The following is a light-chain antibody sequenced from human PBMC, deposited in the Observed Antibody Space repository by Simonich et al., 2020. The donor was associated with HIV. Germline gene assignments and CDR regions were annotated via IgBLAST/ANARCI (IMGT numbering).Light chain of an antibody. CDR2: GAS. Sequence: EIVLTQSPATLSLSPGERATLSCRASQRVNIYLAGYQQKPGQAPRLLIYGASSRATGIPDRFSGSGSGTDFTITISRLEPEDFAVYYCQQYGSSLHTFGQGTKLEIK. J-gene: IGKJ2*01. V-gene: IGKV3-20*01. CDR1: QRVNIY. CDR3: QQYGSSLHT.